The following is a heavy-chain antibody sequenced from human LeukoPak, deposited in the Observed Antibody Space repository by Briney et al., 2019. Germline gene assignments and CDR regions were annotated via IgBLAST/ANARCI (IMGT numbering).Heavy chain of an antibody. Sequence: ASVKVSCKASGYTFTSYDINWVRQATGQGLEWMGWMNPNSGNTGYAQKFQGRVTMTRDTSISTAYMELSRLRSDDTAVYYCARGGGRRFGELLHDYWGQGTLVTVSS. D-gene: IGHD3-10*01. V-gene: IGHV1-8*01. CDR2: MNPNSGNT. CDR3: ARGGGRRFGELLHDY. CDR1: GYTFTSYD. J-gene: IGHJ4*02.